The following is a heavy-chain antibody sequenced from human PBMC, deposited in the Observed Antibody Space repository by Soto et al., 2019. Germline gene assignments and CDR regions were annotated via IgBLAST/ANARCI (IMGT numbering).Heavy chain of an antibody. Sequence: VQLLESGGGLIQPGGSLRLSCAASGFTFSYGIHWLCQAPGKGLEWVAYISYDSSNKFYGDSVKGRFTISRDNSKNTQFLQMNSLRAEDTAVYYCAKLVIGYCSGNTCDDYWGQGTLVAVSS. V-gene: IGHV3-30*18. CDR1: GFTFSYG. CDR2: ISYDSSNK. D-gene: IGHD2-15*01. J-gene: IGHJ4*02. CDR3: AKLVIGYCSGNTCDDY.